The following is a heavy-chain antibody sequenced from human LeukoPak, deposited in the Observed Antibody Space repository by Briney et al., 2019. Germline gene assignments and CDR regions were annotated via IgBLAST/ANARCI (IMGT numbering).Heavy chain of an antibody. V-gene: IGHV4-34*01. CDR1: DGSFTTYW. CDR2: INHSGIT. D-gene: IGHD1-26*01. J-gene: IGHJ4*02. Sequence: AETLSLTCAVYDGSFTTYWWSWIRQPSGKGLEWLGEINHSGITNYNPSLKSRVTISVDTSKNQFSLKLNSVTAADTAVYYCARGVGPTTAQSTFDYWGQGALVTVSS. CDR3: ARGVGPTTAQSTFDY.